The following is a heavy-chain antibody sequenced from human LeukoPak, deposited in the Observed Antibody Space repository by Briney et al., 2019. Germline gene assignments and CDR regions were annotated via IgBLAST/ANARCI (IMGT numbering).Heavy chain of an antibody. CDR1: GGSFSNFY. Sequence: PSETLSLTCAVYGGSFSNFYWSWIRQPSGKGLEWIGEINHSGSTNYNPSLKSRVTISVDTSKNQFSLKLSSVTAADTAMYYCARGGTGWDDAYFYYYYGMDVWGQGTTVTASS. CDR3: ARGGTGWDDAYFYYYYGMDV. D-gene: IGHD3/OR15-3a*01. V-gene: IGHV4-34*01. J-gene: IGHJ6*02. CDR2: INHSGST.